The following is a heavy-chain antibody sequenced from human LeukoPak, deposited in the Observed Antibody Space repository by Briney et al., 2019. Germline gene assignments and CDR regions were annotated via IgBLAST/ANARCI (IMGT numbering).Heavy chain of an antibody. CDR3: ARDLRAELSHLSESDY. Sequence: PSETLSLTCTVSGGSISSSSYYWGWIRQPPGKGLEWIGSIYYSGSTYYNPSLKSRVTISVDTSKNQFSLKLSSVTAADTAVYYCARDLRAELSHLSESDYWGQGTLVTVSS. D-gene: IGHD2/OR15-2a*01. CDR1: GGSISSSSYY. CDR2: IYYSGST. V-gene: IGHV4-39*02. J-gene: IGHJ4*02.